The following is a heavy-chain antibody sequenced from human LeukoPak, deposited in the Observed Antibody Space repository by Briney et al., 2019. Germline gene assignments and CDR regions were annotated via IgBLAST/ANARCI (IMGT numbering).Heavy chain of an antibody. J-gene: IGHJ4*02. V-gene: IGHV3-7*03. CDR2: IKHDGSER. Sequence: GGSLRLSCAASGFTYNKYWMIWARQGPGKGREGVANIKHDGSERNYGESVKGRFIISRDNSKNSLVLELNSLRAEDTAIYYCAREETVATIAYLDLWGQGTLVTVSS. CDR1: GFTYNKYW. CDR3: AREETVATIAYLDL. D-gene: IGHD5-12*01.